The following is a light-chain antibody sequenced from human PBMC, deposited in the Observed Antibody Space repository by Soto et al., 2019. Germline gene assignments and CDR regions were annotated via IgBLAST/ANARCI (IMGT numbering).Light chain of an antibody. CDR2: ANS. V-gene: IGLV1-40*01. CDR1: SSNIGAGYD. J-gene: IGLJ1*01. CDR3: QSYDNSLSGSGV. Sequence: QSVLTQPPSVSGAPGQRVTISCTGSSSNIGAGYDVHWYQQLPGTAPKLLIYANSNRPSGVPDRFSGFKSGTSASLAITGLQAEDEADYYCQSYDNSLSGSGVFGTGTKLTVL.